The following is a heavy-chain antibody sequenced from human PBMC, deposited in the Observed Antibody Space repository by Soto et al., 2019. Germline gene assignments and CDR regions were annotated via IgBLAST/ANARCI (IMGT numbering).Heavy chain of an antibody. V-gene: IGHV2-5*02. D-gene: IGHD2-15*01. CDR3: AHRLCDSSCYWDVDFFDY. J-gene: IGHJ4*02. CDR1: GFSLSTSGVG. CDR2: IYWDDDK. Sequence: QITLKESGPTLVKPTQTLTLTCTFSGFSLSTSGVGVGWIRQPPGKALECLALIYWDDDKRYSPSLRSRLSVTKDTSKNQVVLTMTNMDPVDTGTYYCAHRLCDSSCYWDVDFFDYWGQGTLVTVSS.